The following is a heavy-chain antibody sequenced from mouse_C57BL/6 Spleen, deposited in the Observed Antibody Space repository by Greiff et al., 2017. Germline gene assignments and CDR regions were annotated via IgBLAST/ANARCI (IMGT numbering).Heavy chain of an antibody. CDR2: IHPNSGST. CDR3: ARRAYQGAMDY. CDR1: GYTFTSYW. D-gene: IGHD3-2*02. V-gene: IGHV1-64*01. J-gene: IGHJ4*01. Sequence: VQLQQPGAELVKPGASVKLSCKASGYTFTSYWMHWVKQRPGQGLEWIGMIHPNSGSTNYNEKFKSKATLTVDKSSSTAYMQLSSLTSEDSAVYDCARRAYQGAMDYWGQGTSVTVSS.